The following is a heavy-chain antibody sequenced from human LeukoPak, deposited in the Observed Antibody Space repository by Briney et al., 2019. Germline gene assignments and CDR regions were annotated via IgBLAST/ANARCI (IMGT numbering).Heavy chain of an antibody. V-gene: IGHV4-34*01. CDR3: ARAPPIRWPTLYNWFDP. CDR1: GGSFSGYY. CDR2: IYYSGST. J-gene: IGHJ5*02. D-gene: IGHD4-23*01. Sequence: PSETLSLTCAVYGGSFSGYYWSWIRQPPGKGLEWIGSIYYSGSTYYNPSLKSRVTISVDTSKNQFSLKLSSVTAADTAVYYCARAPPIRWPTLYNWFDPWGQGTLVTVSS.